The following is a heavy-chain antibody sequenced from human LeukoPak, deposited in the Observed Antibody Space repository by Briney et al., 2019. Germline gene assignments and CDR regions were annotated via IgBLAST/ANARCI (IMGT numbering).Heavy chain of an antibody. J-gene: IGHJ4*02. CDR1: GHTFTSYD. CDR3: ARVRFLEWLLYRKYYFDY. Sequence: ASVTVSCKASGHTFTSYDINWVRQATGQGLEWMGWMNPNSGNTGYAQKFQGRVTMTRNTSISTAYMELSSLRSEDTAVYYCARVRFLEWLLYRKYYFDYWGQGTLVTVSS. D-gene: IGHD3-3*01. V-gene: IGHV1-8*01. CDR2: MNPNSGNT.